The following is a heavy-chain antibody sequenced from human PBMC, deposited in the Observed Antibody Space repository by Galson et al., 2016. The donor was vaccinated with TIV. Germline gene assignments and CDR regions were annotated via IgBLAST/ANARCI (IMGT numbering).Heavy chain of an antibody. CDR1: GYKFTTYW. V-gene: IGHV5-51*01. Sequence: QSGAEVTKPGESLKISCEGSGYKFTTYWIAWVRQMPGKGLEWMGAIYPGDSDTKYSPSSQGQVTISADKSITTAYLQWSSLKASDTAIYYCARHPLSRAFDIWGQGTVVTVSS. J-gene: IGHJ3*02. CDR3: ARHPLSRAFDI. CDR2: IYPGDSDT.